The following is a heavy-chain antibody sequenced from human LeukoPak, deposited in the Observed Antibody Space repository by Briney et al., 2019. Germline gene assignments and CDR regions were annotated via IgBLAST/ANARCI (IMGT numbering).Heavy chain of an antibody. CDR2: IKPDGSEK. V-gene: IGHV3-7*01. CDR3: ARDTVGVTDY. D-gene: IGHD1-26*01. CDR1: GFTFSSSW. Sequence: GGSLRLSCAASGFTFSSSWMSWVRQAPGKGLEWVTNIKPDGSEKYYADSVKARFTISRDNAKNSLYLQMNSLRAEDTALYYCARDTVGVTDYWGQGTLVTVSS. J-gene: IGHJ4*02.